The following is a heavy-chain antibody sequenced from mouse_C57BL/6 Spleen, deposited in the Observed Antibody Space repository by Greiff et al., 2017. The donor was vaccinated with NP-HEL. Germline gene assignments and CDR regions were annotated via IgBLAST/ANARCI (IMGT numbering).Heavy chain of an antibody. Sequence: EVQVVESEGGLVQPGSSMKLSCTASGFTFSDYYMAWVRQVPEKGLEWVANINYDGSSTYYLDSLKSRFIISRDNAKNIVYLQMSSLKSEDTATYYCARGGNYLGYWGQGTTLTVSS. D-gene: IGHD1-1*01. CDR3: ARGGNYLGY. J-gene: IGHJ2*01. CDR1: GFTFSDYY. V-gene: IGHV5-16*01. CDR2: INYDGSST.